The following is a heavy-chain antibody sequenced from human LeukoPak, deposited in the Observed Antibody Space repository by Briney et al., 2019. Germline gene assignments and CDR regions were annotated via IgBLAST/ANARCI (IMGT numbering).Heavy chain of an antibody. CDR1: GFTFSHYD. Sequence: GGSLRLSCAASGFTFSHYDMNWVRQAPGKGLEWVSAISGSGGSTYYADSVKGRFTISRDNSKNTLYLQMNSLRAEDTAVYYCAKDSGLRYFVDAFDIWGQGTMVTVSS. J-gene: IGHJ3*02. V-gene: IGHV3-23*01. CDR3: AKDSGLRYFVDAFDI. D-gene: IGHD3-9*01. CDR2: ISGSGGST.